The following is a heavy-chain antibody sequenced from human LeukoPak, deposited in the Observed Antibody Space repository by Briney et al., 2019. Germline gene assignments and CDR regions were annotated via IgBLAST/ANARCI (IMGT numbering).Heavy chain of an antibody. Sequence: SETLSLTCAVSGYSISSGYYWGWIRQPPGQGLEWIGSIYHGGSTYYNPSLKSRVTISVDTSKNQFSLKVSSVTAADTAVYYCARDSQSVVAADYWGQGTLVTVSS. CDR2: IYHGGST. CDR3: ARDSQSVVAADY. D-gene: IGHD2-15*01. J-gene: IGHJ4*02. V-gene: IGHV4-38-2*02. CDR1: GYSISSGYY.